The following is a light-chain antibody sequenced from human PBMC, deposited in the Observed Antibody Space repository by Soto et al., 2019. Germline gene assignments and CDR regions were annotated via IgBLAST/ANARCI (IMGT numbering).Light chain of an antibody. J-gene: IGKJ1*01. CDR2: GAS. Sequence: DIQMTQSPSSLSASVGDRVTITCRASQSVSSYLHWYQQKPGKAPNLLIYGASTLQSGVPSRFSGSGSETDFTLTINSLQPEDFATYYCQQTYRIPRTFGQGTKVEIK. CDR1: QSVSSY. CDR3: QQTYRIPRT. V-gene: IGKV1-39*01.